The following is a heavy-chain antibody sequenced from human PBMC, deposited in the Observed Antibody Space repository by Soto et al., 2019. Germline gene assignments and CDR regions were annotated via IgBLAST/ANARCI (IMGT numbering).Heavy chain of an antibody. CDR1: GFTFSSYS. Sequence: GGSLRLSCAASGFTFSSYSMNWVRQAPGKGLEWVSYISSSSSTIYYADSVKGRFTISRDNAKNSLYLQMHSLRAEDTAVYYCARDRKQQLAKGYYYYYMDVWGKGTTVTVSS. J-gene: IGHJ6*03. V-gene: IGHV3-48*01. CDR3: ARDRKQQLAKGYYYYYMDV. CDR2: ISSSSSTI. D-gene: IGHD6-13*01.